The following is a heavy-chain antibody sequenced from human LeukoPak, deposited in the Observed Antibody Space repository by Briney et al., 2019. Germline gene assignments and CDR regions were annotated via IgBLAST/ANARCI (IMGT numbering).Heavy chain of an antibody. CDR3: VRALGVVSDSALAY. D-gene: IGHD2-21*02. CDR1: GDTFSYYG. J-gene: IGHJ4*02. Sequence: ASVKVSCKASGDTFSYYGINWLRQAPGQGLEWMGRIIPIRDISNLAQKFQGRVAITADGSTDTAYLELSRLRSEDTAVYYCVRALGVVSDSALAYWGQGTPVTVSS. CDR2: IIPIRDIS. V-gene: IGHV1-69*04.